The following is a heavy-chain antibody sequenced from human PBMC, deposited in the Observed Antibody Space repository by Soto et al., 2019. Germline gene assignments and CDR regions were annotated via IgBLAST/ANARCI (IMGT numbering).Heavy chain of an antibody. CDR3: ARADQGEYYYYGMDV. D-gene: IGHD2-21*01. Sequence: PGGSLRLSCAASGFTFSSYSMNWVRQAPGKGLEWVSSISSSSSYIYYADSVKGRFTISRDNAKNSLYLQLTSLRAEDTAVYSCARADQGEYYYYGMDVWGQGTTVTVSS. CDR2: ISSSSSYI. V-gene: IGHV3-21*01. J-gene: IGHJ6*02. CDR1: GFTFSSYS.